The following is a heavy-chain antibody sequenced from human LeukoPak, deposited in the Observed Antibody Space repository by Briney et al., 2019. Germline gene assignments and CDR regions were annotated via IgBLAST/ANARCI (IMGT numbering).Heavy chain of an antibody. CDR1: GFTFSSYG. J-gene: IGHJ5*02. CDR3: AKAARLINWFDP. V-gene: IGHV3-30*02. D-gene: IGHD2-21*01. Sequence: GSLRLSCAASGFTFSSYGMHWVRQAPGKGLEWVAFIRYDGSNKYYADSVKGRFTISRDNSKNTLYLQMNSLRAEDTAVYYCAKAARLINWFDPWGQGTLVTVSS. CDR2: IRYDGSNK.